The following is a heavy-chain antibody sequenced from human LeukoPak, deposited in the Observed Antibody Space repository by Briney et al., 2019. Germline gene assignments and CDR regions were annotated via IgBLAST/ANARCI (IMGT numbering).Heavy chain of an antibody. CDR1: GGSFSGYY. V-gene: IGHV4-34*01. Sequence: SETLSLTCAVYGGSFSGYYWSWIRQPPGKGLEWIGEINHSGSTNYNPSLKSRVTISVDTSKNQFSLKLGSVTAADTAVYYCARHQHCSGGSCYWFDPWGQGTLVTVSS. D-gene: IGHD2-15*01. J-gene: IGHJ5*02. CDR2: INHSGST. CDR3: ARHQHCSGGSCYWFDP.